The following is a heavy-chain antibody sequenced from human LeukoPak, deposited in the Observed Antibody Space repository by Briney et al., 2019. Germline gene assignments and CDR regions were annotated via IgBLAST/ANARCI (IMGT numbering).Heavy chain of an antibody. CDR1: GGSISTSSSYY. Sequence: SETLSLTCTVSGGSISTSSSYYWSWIRQPAGKGLEWIGRIYTSGSTNYDPSLKSRVTMSVDTSKNQFSLKLSSVTAADTAVYYCARGYCSGGSCYSRDWGQGTLVTVSS. CDR3: ARGYCSGGSCYSRD. J-gene: IGHJ4*02. D-gene: IGHD2-15*01. CDR2: IYTSGST. V-gene: IGHV4-4*07.